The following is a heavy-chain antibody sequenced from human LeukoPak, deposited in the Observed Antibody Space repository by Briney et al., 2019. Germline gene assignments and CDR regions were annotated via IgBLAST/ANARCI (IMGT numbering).Heavy chain of an antibody. Sequence: PSETLSLTCTVSGGSISGYYWSWIRQPAGKGLEWIGRIYTSGSSDYNPSLKSRVTMSVNTSKNQFSLKLSSVTAADTAVYYCARNPIRGFGELRDWGQGTLVTVS. V-gene: IGHV4-4*07. CDR1: GGSISGYY. J-gene: IGHJ4*02. D-gene: IGHD3-10*01. CDR2: IYTSGSS. CDR3: ARNPIRGFGELRD.